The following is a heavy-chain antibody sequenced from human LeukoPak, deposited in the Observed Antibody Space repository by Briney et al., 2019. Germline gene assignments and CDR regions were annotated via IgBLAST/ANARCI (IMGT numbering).Heavy chain of an antibody. V-gene: IGHV1-8*03. CDR1: GYTFTCYD. CDR3: ARGRSTGYPYYFEY. Sequence: ASVKVSCKASGYTFTCYDIDWVRQATGQGLEWMGWMNPNSASTGYAQKFQGRVTITRNTSISTAYMELSGLRSEDTAVYYCARGRSTGYPYYFEYWGQGTLVTVSS. CDR2: MNPNSAST. J-gene: IGHJ4*02. D-gene: IGHD5-12*01.